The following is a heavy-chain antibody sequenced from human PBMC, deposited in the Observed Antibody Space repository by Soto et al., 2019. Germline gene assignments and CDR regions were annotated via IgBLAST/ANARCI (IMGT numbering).Heavy chain of an antibody. CDR1: GFTFSSYA. CDR3: AKDDTTLPGGLNPNNYFEY. V-gene: IGHV3-23*01. J-gene: IGHJ4*02. D-gene: IGHD1-26*01. CDR2: ISGSGGST. Sequence: GGSLRLSCAASGFTFSSYAMSLVRQAPGKGLEWVSAISGSGGSTYYADSVKGRFTISRDNSKNTLYLQMNSLRAEDTAVYYCAKDDTTLPGGLNPNNYFEYWGEGTLVTVSS.